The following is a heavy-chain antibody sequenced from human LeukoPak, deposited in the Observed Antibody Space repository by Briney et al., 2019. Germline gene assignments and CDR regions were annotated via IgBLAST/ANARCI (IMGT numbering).Heavy chain of an antibody. CDR3: ARGRGSGSYYKNYYYYYYMDV. V-gene: IGHV1-69*01. J-gene: IGHJ6*03. CDR2: IIPIFGTA. CDR1: GGTFSSYA. D-gene: IGHD3-10*01. Sequence: KPGSSVKVSCKASGGTFSSYAISWVRQAPGQGLEWMGGIIPIFGTANYAQKFQGRVTITADESTSTAYMELSSLRSEDTAVYYCARGRGSGSYYKNYYYYYYMDVWGKGTTVTISS.